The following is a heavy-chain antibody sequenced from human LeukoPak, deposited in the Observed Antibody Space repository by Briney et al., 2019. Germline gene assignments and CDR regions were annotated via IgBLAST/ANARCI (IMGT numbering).Heavy chain of an antibody. CDR3: ARDRVGAHVFDY. CDR1: GFTFRKYW. Sequence: GGSLRLSCAASGFTFRKYWLHWVRQAPGKGLVWVSRINPDDESTSYADSVKGRFTISRDNAKSTLYLQMSSLSAEDTAVYYCARDRVGAHVFDYWGQGTLVTVSS. J-gene: IGHJ4*02. CDR2: INPDDEST. D-gene: IGHD1-26*01. V-gene: IGHV3-74*01.